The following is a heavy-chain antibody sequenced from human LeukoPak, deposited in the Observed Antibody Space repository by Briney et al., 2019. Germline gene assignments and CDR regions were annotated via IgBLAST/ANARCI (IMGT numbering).Heavy chain of an antibody. CDR1: GFTFSSYG. D-gene: IGHD1-26*01. CDR3: EKGSLVGATTPVDY. Sequence: PGRSLRLSCAASGFTFSSYGMHWVRQAPGKGLEWVAVIWCDGSNKYYADSVKGRFTISRDNSKNTLYLQMNSLRAEDTAVYYCEKGSLVGATTPVDYWGQGTLVTVSS. CDR2: IWCDGSNK. J-gene: IGHJ4*02. V-gene: IGHV3-33*06.